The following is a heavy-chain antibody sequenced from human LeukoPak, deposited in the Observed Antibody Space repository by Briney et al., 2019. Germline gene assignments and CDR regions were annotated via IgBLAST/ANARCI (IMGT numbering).Heavy chain of an antibody. J-gene: IGHJ3*02. CDR1: GGTFSSYA. V-gene: IGHV1-69*05. D-gene: IGHD3-22*01. CDR2: IIPIFGTA. CDR3: ARDRSRTFTMIEPDAFDI. Sequence: SVKVSCKASGGTFSSYAISWVRQAPGQGLEWMGGIIPIFGTANYAQKCQGRITITTDESTSTAYMELSSLRSEDTAVYYCARDRSRTFTMIEPDAFDIWGQGTMVTVSS.